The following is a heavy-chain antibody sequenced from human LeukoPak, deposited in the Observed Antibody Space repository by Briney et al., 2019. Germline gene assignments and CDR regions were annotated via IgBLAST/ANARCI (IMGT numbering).Heavy chain of an antibody. V-gene: IGHV4-4*07. CDR1: GGSISSYY. Sequence: SETLSLTCTVSGGSISSYYWSWIRQPAGKGLEWIGRIYISGSTDYNPSLKSRVTMSVDTSKNQFSLKLSSVTAADTAVYYCARGLDYYDSSGYYIDAFDIWGQGTMVTVSS. D-gene: IGHD3-22*01. CDR3: ARGLDYYDSSGYYIDAFDI. CDR2: IYISGST. J-gene: IGHJ3*02.